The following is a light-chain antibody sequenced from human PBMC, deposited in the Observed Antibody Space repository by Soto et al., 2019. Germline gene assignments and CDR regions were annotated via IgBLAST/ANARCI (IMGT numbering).Light chain of an antibody. V-gene: IGLV2-11*01. CDR2: DVS. J-gene: IGLJ1*01. CDR3: CSYAGSYKGYV. CDR1: SSDVGGYNY. Sequence: QSVLTQPRSVSGSPGQSVTISCTGTSSDVGGYNYVSWYQQHPGKAPKLMIYDVSKRPSGVPDRFSGSKSGNTAFLTISGLQAEDEADYYCCSYAGSYKGYVFGTGTKLTVL.